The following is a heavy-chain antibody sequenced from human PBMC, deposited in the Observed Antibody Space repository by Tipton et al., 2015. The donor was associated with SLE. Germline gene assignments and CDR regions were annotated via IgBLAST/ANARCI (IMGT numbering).Heavy chain of an antibody. CDR3: AKGEYGNGWPG. CDR1: GFTFSNYG. Sequence: GSLRLSYAASGFTFSNYGMNWVRQAPGKGLEWVSGIIGNGGSTYYADSVKGRFTISRDNSKNTLYLQMNSLRAEDTAVYYCAKGEYGNGWPGWGRGTTVTTSS. D-gene: IGHD6-19*01. CDR2: IIGNGGST. V-gene: IGHV3-23*01. J-gene: IGHJ6*04.